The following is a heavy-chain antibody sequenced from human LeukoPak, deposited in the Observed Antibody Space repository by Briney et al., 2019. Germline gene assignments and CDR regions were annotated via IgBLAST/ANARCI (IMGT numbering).Heavy chain of an antibody. CDR3: ARRSWVPAAIRERGRFFYMDV. Sequence: HAGGSLRLSCAASGFTFSSYSMNWVRQAPGKGLEWVSYISSSSTIYYADSVKGRFTISRDNAKNSLYLQMNSLRAEDTAVYYCARRSWVPAAIRERGRFFYMDVWGKGTTVTVSS. CDR2: ISSSSTI. CDR1: GFTFSSYS. D-gene: IGHD2-2*01. J-gene: IGHJ6*03. V-gene: IGHV3-48*01.